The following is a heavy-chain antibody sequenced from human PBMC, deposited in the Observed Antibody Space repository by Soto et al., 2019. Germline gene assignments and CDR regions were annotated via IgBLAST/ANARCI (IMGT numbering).Heavy chain of an antibody. V-gene: IGHV3-30-3*01. J-gene: IGHJ6*02. D-gene: IGHD2-15*01. CDR1: GFILSTYA. Sequence: QVQLVESGGGVVQPGRSLRLSCAASGFILSTYAMYWVRQAPGKGLEWVAVISYDGNSKYYADSVKGRFTISRDNSKNTLYLQMNSLRAEDTAVYYFARAGCDGGSCYTLVGLRYGMDVWGQGTTVTVSS. CDR3: ARAGCDGGSCYTLVGLRYGMDV. CDR2: ISYDGNSK.